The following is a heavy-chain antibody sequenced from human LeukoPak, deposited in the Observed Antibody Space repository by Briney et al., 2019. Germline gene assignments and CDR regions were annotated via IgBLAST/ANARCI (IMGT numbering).Heavy chain of an antibody. CDR2: IGGTGIRT. J-gene: IGHJ4*02. CDR3: AGGVVATILSLDY. V-gene: IGHV3-23*01. Sequence: GGSLRLSCAASGRTFSSYAMSWVRQAPGKGLEWVSGIGGTGIRTYYADSVKGRFTFSRDNSKNALYLQMNSLRVEDTAVYYCAGGVVATILSLDYWGRGTLVTVSS. CDR1: GRTFSSYA. D-gene: IGHD5-12*01.